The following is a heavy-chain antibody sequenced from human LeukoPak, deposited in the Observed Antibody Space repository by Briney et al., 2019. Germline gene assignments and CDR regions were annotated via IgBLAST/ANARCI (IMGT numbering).Heavy chain of an antibody. CDR1: GFTVSSNY. J-gene: IGHJ3*02. CDR3: AKGVSYYNILFGYYWGGVDAFDI. D-gene: IGHD3-9*01. Sequence: PGGSLRLSCAASGFTVSSNYMSWVRQAPGKGLEWVSVIYSGGSTYYADSVKGRFTISRDNSKNTLYLQMNSLRAEDTAVYYCAKGVSYYNILFGYYWGGVDAFDIWGQGTMVTVSS. V-gene: IGHV3-53*01. CDR2: IYSGGST.